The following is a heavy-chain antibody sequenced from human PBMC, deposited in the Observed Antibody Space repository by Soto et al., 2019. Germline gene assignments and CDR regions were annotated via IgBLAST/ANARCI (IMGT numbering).Heavy chain of an antibody. V-gene: IGHV3-48*03. CDR1: GFTFSSYE. D-gene: IGHD3-22*01. J-gene: IGHJ4*02. CDR2: ISSSGSTI. Sequence: PGGSLRLSCAASGFTFSSYEMNWVRQAPGKGLEWVSYISSSGSTIYYADSVKGRFTISRDNAKSSLYLQMNSLRAEDTAVYYCARDLGSGYYYSAFDYWGQGTLVTVSS. CDR3: ARDLGSGYYYSAFDY.